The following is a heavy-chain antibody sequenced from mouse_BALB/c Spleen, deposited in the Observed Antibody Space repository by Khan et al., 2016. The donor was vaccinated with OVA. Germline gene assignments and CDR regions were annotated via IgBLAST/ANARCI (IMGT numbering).Heavy chain of an antibody. CDR3: ARGSYYGYYFDY. Sequence: EVQLQESGPGLVKPSQSLYLTCTVSGYSITSGYAWNWIRQPPGNKLEWMGYISYCGATSYNPSLKSRISITRATSNNPFFLQLNSVTTEDTATYYCARGSYYGYYFDYWGQGTTLTVSS. CDR1: GYSITSGYA. D-gene: IGHD1-1*01. J-gene: IGHJ2*01. V-gene: IGHV3-2*02. CDR2: ISYCGAT.